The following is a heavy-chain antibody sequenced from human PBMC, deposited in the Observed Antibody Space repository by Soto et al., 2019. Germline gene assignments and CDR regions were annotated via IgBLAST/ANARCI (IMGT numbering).Heavy chain of an antibody. D-gene: IGHD3-22*01. CDR1: GGSISSGGYY. CDR2: IYHSGTT. Sequence: PSETLSLTCTVSGGSISSGGYYWSWIRQHPGKGLEWIGYIYHSGTTYYNPSLKSRVTISVDTSKNQFSLKLTSVTAADTAVYFCARVRREYDTSGPVDYWGQGTLVTVSS. J-gene: IGHJ4*02. CDR3: ARVRREYDTSGPVDY. V-gene: IGHV4-31*03.